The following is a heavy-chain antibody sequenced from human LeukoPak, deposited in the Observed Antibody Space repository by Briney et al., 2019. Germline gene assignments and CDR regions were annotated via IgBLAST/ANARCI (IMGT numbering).Heavy chain of an antibody. CDR1: GFTFSSYA. CDR2: ISYDGSNK. Sequence: GRSLRLSCAASGFTFSSYAMHWVRQAPGKGLEWVAVISYDGSNKYYADSVKGRFTISRDNSKNTLYLQMSSLRAEDTAVYYCARSWLIYWGQETLVTVSS. CDR3: ARSWLIY. J-gene: IGHJ4*02. V-gene: IGHV3-30*04. D-gene: IGHD3-10*01.